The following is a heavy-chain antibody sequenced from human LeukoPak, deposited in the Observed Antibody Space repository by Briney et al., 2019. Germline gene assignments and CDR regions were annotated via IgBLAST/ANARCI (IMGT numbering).Heavy chain of an antibody. V-gene: IGHV3-9*01. CDR3: AKGRTGYYTPAYFDY. J-gene: IGHJ4*02. D-gene: IGHD3/OR15-3a*01. Sequence: GGSLRLSCAAPGLTFDDYAMHWVRQAPGKGLEWVSGISWNSCSIGYADSVKGRFTISRDNAKNSLYLQMNSLRAEDTALYYCAKGRTGYYTPAYFDYWGQGTLVTVSS. CDR1: GLTFDDYA. CDR2: ISWNSCSI.